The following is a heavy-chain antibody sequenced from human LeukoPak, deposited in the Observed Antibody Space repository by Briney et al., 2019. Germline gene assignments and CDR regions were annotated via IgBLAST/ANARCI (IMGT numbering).Heavy chain of an antibody. V-gene: IGHV1-2*02. D-gene: IGHD1-26*01. CDR3: ARDPIVGATLSPFDY. Sequence: ASVKVSCKASGYTFTGYYMHWVRQAPGQGLEWMGWINPNSGGTNYAQKFQGRVTMTRDTSISTAYMELSRLRSDDTAVYYCARDPIVGATLSPFDYWGQGTLVTVSS. CDR1: GYTFTGYY. J-gene: IGHJ4*02. CDR2: INPNSGGT.